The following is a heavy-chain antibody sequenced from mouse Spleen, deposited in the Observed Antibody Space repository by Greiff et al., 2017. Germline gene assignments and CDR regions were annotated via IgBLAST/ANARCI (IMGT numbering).Heavy chain of an antibody. D-gene: IGHD2-1*01. CDR1: GFTFSSYA. CDR2: ISSGGGNT. V-gene: IGHV5-9*04. J-gene: IGHJ4*01. Sequence: EVKVVESGGGLVKLGGSLKLSCAASGFTFSSYAMSWVRQTPEKRLEWVATISSGGGNTYYPDSVKGRFTISRDNAKNTLYLQMSSLKSEDTAMYYCARHRGNLYAMDYWGQGTSVTVSS. CDR3: ARHRGNLYAMDY.